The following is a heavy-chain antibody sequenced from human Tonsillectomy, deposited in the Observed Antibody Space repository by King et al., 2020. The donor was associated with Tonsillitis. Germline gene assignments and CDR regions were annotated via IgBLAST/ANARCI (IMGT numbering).Heavy chain of an antibody. Sequence: VQLVESGGGFVKPGGSLRLSCAASGFTFSNAWMSWVRQAPGKGLEWVGRSKSKTDGGTTDYAAPVKGRFTLSRDDSKNTLYLQMNSLKTEDTAVYYCVRPYYFYYYLDVWGKGTTVTVAS. CDR2: SKSKTDGGTT. CDR1: GFTFSNAW. CDR3: VRPYYFYYYLDV. J-gene: IGHJ6*03. V-gene: IGHV3-15*01.